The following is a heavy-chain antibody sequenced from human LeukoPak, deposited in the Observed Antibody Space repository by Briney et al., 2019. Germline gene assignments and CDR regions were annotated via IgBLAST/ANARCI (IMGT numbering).Heavy chain of an antibody. Sequence: PGGSLRLSCAGSGFTFSAYWMSWVRQAPGKGLEWVATIREDGSEKYYVDSVKGRFTISRDNAKNSLYLQMNSLRAEDTAVYYCTRTGYRSNWYVPNWGRGTLVTVSS. CDR1: GFTFSAYW. CDR3: TRTGYRSNWYVPN. J-gene: IGHJ4*02. D-gene: IGHD6-13*01. CDR2: IREDGSEK. V-gene: IGHV3-7*01.